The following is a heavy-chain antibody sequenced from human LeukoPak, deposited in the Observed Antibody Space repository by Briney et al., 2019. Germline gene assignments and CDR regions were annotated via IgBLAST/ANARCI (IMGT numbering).Heavy chain of an antibody. D-gene: IGHD6-13*01. Sequence: SETLSLTCTVSDYSIRSGYYWGWIRQPPGKGLEWIGSINYSGNTYKNPSLESRATISVDTSKNQFSLKLSSVTAADTAVYYCARGAAAGDYYYTGMDVWGQGTTVTVSS. J-gene: IGHJ6*02. CDR1: DYSIRSGYY. CDR2: INYSGNT. V-gene: IGHV4-38-2*02. CDR3: ARGAAAGDYYYTGMDV.